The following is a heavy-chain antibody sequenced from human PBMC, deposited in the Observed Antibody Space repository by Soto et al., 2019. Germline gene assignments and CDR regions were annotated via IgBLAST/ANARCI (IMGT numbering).Heavy chain of an antibody. J-gene: IGHJ5*02. CDR1: GGSISSDDW. V-gene: IGHV4-4*02. CDR2: IYHSGTT. Sequence: QVQLQESGPGLVKPSGTLSLTCAVSGGSISSDDWWTWVRQTPGKGLEWIGEIYHSGTTNYNPSLMSRLTIAVDKAKSQFSLRRDSVTAADTAVYYCARADCYGVCRGKWLDPWGQGILVTVSS. CDR3: ARADCYGVCRGKWLDP. D-gene: IGHD2-21*02.